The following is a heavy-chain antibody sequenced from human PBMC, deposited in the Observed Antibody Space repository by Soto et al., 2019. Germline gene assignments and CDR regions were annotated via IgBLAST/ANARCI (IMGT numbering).Heavy chain of an antibody. D-gene: IGHD6-6*01. CDR3: ARGVPSISASYNFHY. CDR1: GGSISSGDYS. Sequence: SETLSLTCAVSGGSISSGDYSWSWIRQPPGKGLEWIGYIYHSGSTYYNPSLKSRVTISVDRSKNQFSLKLSSVTAADTAVYYCARGVPSISASYNFHYWGQGTLGTVSS. CDR2: IYHSGST. J-gene: IGHJ4*02. V-gene: IGHV4-30-2*01.